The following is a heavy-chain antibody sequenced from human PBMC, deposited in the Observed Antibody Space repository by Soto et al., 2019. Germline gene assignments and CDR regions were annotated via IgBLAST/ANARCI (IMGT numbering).Heavy chain of an antibody. J-gene: IGHJ5*02. CDR1: GGTFSSYT. D-gene: IGHD2-15*01. CDR3: ARDRRTVVAATAYNWFDP. V-gene: IGHV1-69*04. CDR2: IIPILGIA. Sequence: GASVKVSCKASGGTFSSYTISWVRQAPGQGLEWMGRIIPILGIANYAQKLQGRVTITADKSTSTAYMELSSLRSEDTAVYYCARDRRTVVAATAYNWFDPWGQGTLVTVSS.